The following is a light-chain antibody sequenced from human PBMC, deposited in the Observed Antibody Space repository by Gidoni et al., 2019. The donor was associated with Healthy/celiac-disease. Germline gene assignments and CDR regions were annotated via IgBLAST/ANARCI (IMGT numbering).Light chain of an antibody. J-gene: IGKJ1*01. CDR2: AAA. CDR1: QSLSSY. V-gene: IGKV1-39*01. Sequence: DIQMTQSPSSLSASVGDRVTITCRASQSLSSYLNWYQQKPGKAPKLLFYAAASLQSGLPSSFSGRGSGTDFTLTISSLQPEVFANYYCQQSNRTPWTFGQGTKVEIK. CDR3: QQSNRTPWT.